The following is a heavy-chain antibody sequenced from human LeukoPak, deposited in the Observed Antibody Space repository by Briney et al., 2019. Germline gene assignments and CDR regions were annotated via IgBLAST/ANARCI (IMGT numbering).Heavy chain of an antibody. D-gene: IGHD5-12*01. CDR2: ISSSSSYI. Sequence: PGGSLRLSCAASGFTFSSYSMNWVRQAPGKGLEWVSSISSSSSYIYYTDSVKGRFTISRDNSKNTLYLQMNSLRAEDTAVYYCARDSRDGYKPDYWGQGTLVTVSS. CDR1: GFTFSSYS. CDR3: ARDSRDGYKPDY. V-gene: IGHV3-21*01. J-gene: IGHJ4*02.